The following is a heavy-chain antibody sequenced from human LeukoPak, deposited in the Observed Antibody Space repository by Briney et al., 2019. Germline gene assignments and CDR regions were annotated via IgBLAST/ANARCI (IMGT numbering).Heavy chain of an antibody. J-gene: IGHJ4*02. CDR1: GFAFSSLA. CDR2: ISYDGNNQ. D-gene: IGHD2-15*01. V-gene: IGHV3-30-3*01. CDR3: ARVGSQYCSGANCYDGF. Sequence: GGSLRLSCAVSGFAFSSLAMHWVRQAPGKGLEWVAFISYDGNNQHYADSVKGRFTISRDNSKNTLYLQMNNLRAEDTAIYYCARVGSQYCSGANCYDGFWGQGTLVSVSS.